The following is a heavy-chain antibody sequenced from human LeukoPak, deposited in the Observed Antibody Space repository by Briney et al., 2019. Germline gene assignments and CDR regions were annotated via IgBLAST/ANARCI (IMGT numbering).Heavy chain of an antibody. V-gene: IGHV3-21*01. CDR3: ARDPENVSGSHSHFDL. D-gene: IGHD1-26*01. CDR1: GFTFSRHS. CDR2: SSTSSSYI. Sequence: GGSLRLSCAASGFTFSRHSMNWVRQAPGKGLEWVSSSSTSSSYIYYADSVKGRFTISRDNAKNSLYLQMNSLRAEDTAVYYCARDPENVSGSHSHFDLWGRGTLVTVS. J-gene: IGHJ2*01.